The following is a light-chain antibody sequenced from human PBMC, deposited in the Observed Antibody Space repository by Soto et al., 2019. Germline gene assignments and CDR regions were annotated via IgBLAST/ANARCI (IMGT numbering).Light chain of an antibody. Sequence: DIQMTQSPSSLSASVGDRVTITCRASQSIVTYLNWYLQKPGKAPKLLIYAASNLQSGVPSRFSGSGSGTDFTLTISSLQPEDFGIYYCQQSHSSPRTFGQGTTV. J-gene: IGKJ1*01. CDR3: QQSHSSPRT. CDR1: QSIVTY. CDR2: AAS. V-gene: IGKV1-39*01.